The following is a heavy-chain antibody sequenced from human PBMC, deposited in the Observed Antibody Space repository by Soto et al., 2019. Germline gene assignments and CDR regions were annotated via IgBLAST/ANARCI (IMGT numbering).Heavy chain of an antibody. CDR2: IKQDGSEK. J-gene: IGHJ6*02. CDR1: GFTFSSYW. D-gene: IGHD5-18*01. Sequence: GGSLRLSCAASGFTFSSYWMSWVRQAPGKGLEWVANIKQDGSEKYYVDSVKGRFTISRDNAKNSLYLQMNSLRAEDTAVYYCARDQRDTAMGHYYYYYGMDVWGQGTTVTVSS. V-gene: IGHV3-7*01. CDR3: ARDQRDTAMGHYYYYYGMDV.